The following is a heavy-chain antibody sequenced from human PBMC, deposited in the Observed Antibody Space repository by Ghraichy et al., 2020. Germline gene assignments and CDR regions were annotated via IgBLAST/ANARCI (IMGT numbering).Heavy chain of an antibody. CDR3: AKAWGNCSGGTCPSYNWFDP. Sequence: GGSLRLSCAASGFSFSNYVLTWVRQAPGKGLEWVSTISAGGTTTYYADSVKGRFTISRDNSQNTLYLQMNSLRVEDMAVYYCAKAWGNCSGGTCPSYNWFDPWGQGTLVTVSS. D-gene: IGHD2-15*01. V-gene: IGHV3-23*01. J-gene: IGHJ5*02. CDR2: ISAGGTTT. CDR1: GFSFSNYV.